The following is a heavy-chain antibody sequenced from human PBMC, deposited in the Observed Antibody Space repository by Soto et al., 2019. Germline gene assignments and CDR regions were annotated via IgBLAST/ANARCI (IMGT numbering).Heavy chain of an antibody. CDR3: ASPKFCTNGVCPEGAFDI. V-gene: IGHV1-69*13. J-gene: IGHJ3*02. D-gene: IGHD2-8*01. Sequence: GALVKVSCKASGGTFSSYAISWVRQAPGQGLEWMGGIIPIFGTANYAQKFQGRVTITADESTSTAYMELSSLRSEDTAVYYCASPKFCTNGVCPEGAFDIWGQGTMVTVSS. CDR2: IIPIFGTA. CDR1: GGTFSSYA.